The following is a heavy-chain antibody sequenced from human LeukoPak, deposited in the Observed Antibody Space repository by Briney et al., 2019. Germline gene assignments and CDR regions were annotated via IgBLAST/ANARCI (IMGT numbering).Heavy chain of an antibody. CDR1: GGSISSYY. J-gene: IGHJ4*02. V-gene: IGHV4-59*01. CDR2: IYYSGST. CDR3: AREAYGDLLSYFDY. D-gene: IGHD4-17*01. Sequence: PSETLSLTCTASGGSISSYYWSWIRQPPGKGLEWIGYIYYSGSTNYNPSLKSRVTISVDTSKNQFSLKLSSVTAADTAVYYCAREAYGDLLSYFDYWGQGTLVTVSS.